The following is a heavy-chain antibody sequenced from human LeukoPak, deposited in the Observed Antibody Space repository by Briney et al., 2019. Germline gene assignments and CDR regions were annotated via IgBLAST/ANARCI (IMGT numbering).Heavy chain of an antibody. V-gene: IGHV4-4*07. CDR1: GGSISSYY. CDR2: INTSGNT. Sequence: PSETLSLTCIVSGGSISSYYWSWIRQPAGKGLEWIGRINTSGNTNYNPSLKSRVTMSVDTSKNQFSLKLSSVTAADTAVYYCARGDSSSWEVTEYFQHWGQGTLVTVSS. J-gene: IGHJ1*01. D-gene: IGHD6-13*01. CDR3: ARGDSSSWEVTEYFQH.